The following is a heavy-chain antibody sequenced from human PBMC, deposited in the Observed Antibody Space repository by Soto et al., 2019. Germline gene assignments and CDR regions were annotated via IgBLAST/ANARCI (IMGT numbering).Heavy chain of an antibody. D-gene: IGHD3-3*01. V-gene: IGHV3-21*06. CDR2: ISSTTNYI. Sequence: VGSLRLSYAASGFTFTRYSMNWVRQAPGKGLEWGSSISSTTNYIYYGDSMKGRFTISRDNAKNSLYLEMNSLRAEDTAVYYCALECEDINWHSDFRGQATWVT. CDR1: GFTFTRYS. CDR3: ALECEDINWHSDF. J-gene: IGHJ4*02.